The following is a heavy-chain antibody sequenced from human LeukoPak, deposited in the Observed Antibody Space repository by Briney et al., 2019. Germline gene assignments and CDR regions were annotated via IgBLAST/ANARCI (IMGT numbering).Heavy chain of an antibody. D-gene: IGHD2-15*01. CDR3: ARVQVVAGYHFDY. J-gene: IGHJ4*02. CDR2: IYSGGST. CDR1: GFTVSSNY. Sequence: PGGSLRLSCAASGFTVSSNYMSWVRQAPGKGLEWVSVIYSGGSTYYADSVKGRFTISRDNSKNTLYLQMNSLRAEDTAVYYCARVQVVAGYHFDYWGQGTLVTVSS. V-gene: IGHV3-53*01.